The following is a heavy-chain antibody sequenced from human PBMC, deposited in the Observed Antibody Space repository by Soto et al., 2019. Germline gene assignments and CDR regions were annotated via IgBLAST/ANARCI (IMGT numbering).Heavy chain of an antibody. CDR1: GFTFSSYD. D-gene: IGHD5-18*01. CDR3: ARGSGGPLKWIQPPDY. V-gene: IGHV3-13*01. J-gene: IGHJ4*02. CDR2: IGTAGDT. Sequence: GGSLRLSCAASGFTFSSYDMHWVRQATGKGLEWVSAIGTAGDTYYPGSVKGRFTISRENAKNSLYLQMNSLRAEDTAVYYCARGSGGPLKWIQPPDYWGQGTLVTVSS.